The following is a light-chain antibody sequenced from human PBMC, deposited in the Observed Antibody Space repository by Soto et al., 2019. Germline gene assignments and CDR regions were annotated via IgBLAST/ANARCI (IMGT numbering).Light chain of an antibody. J-gene: IGLJ1*01. CDR2: GNN. Sequence: QSVLTQPPSVSGAPGQRVTVSCTGRRSNIGAGFDVNWYQQLQGTAPKLLIYGNNNRPAGVPDRFSGSKSGTSASLSISGLQAEDEAEYYCQSDDSSLRVFGTGTKLTVL. V-gene: IGLV1-40*01. CDR3: QSDDSSLRV. CDR1: RSNIGAGFD.